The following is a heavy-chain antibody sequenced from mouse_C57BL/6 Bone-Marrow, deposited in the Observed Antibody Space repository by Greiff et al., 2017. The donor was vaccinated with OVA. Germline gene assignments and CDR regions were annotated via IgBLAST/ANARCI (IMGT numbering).Heavy chain of an antibody. V-gene: IGHV1-12*01. CDR1: GYTFTSYN. J-gene: IGHJ1*03. Sequence: QSGAELVRPGASVKMSCKASGYTFTSYNMHWVKQTPRQGLEWIGAIYPGNGDTSYNQKFKGKATLTVDKSSSTAYMQLSSLTSEDSAVYFCARHYYGSSYVYFDVWGTGTTVTVSS. CDR2: IYPGNGDT. D-gene: IGHD1-1*01. CDR3: ARHYYGSSYVYFDV.